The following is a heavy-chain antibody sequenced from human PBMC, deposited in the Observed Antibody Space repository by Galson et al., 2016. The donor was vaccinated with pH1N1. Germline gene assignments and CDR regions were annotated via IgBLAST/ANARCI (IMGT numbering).Heavy chain of an antibody. V-gene: IGHV3-7*03. CDR3: ARAHGYSSGWYDY. Sequence: SLRLSCAASGFTFSSYWMSWVRQAPGKGLEWVATIKEDGSEKYYVDSVKGRFTISRDNAKNSLYLQMNSLRAEDTALYYCARAHGYSSGWYDYWGQGTLVTVSS. J-gene: IGHJ4*02. CDR2: IKEDGSEK. CDR1: GFTFSSYW. D-gene: IGHD6-19*01.